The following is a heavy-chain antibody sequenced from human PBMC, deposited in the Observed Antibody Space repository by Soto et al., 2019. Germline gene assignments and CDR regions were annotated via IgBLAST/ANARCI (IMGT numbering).Heavy chain of an antibody. V-gene: IGHV1-18*01. D-gene: IGHD2-2*01. CDR1: GYTFTSYG. J-gene: IGHJ4*02. CDR3: AREGYCISTSCYASALDY. CDR2: ISAYNGNT. Sequence: QVQLVQSGAEVKKPGASVKVSCKASGYTFTSYGISWVRQAPGQGLEWMGWISAYNGNTDYPQKLQGRVTMTTDTSTSTAYMELRSLRSDDTAVYYCAREGYCISTSCYASALDYWCQGALVTVSS.